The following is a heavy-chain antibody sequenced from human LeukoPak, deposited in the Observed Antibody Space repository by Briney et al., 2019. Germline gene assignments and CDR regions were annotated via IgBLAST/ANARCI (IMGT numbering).Heavy chain of an antibody. Sequence: GGSLRLSCTASGFTFSGYSMNWIRQAPGKGLEWVANIKEDGTETYYVDSVKGRFTISRDNAKNSLYLQMNSLRVEDTAVYYCAKEGRSLQTYWGQGTLVTVSS. CDR3: AKEGRSLQTY. J-gene: IGHJ4*02. CDR1: GFTFSGYS. CDR2: IKEDGTET. D-gene: IGHD5-24*01. V-gene: IGHV3-7*03.